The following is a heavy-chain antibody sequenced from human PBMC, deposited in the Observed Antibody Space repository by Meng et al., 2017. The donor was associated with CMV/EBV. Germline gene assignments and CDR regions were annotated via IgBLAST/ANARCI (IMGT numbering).Heavy chain of an antibody. CDR3: ATDLSRSTHYDFWSGYHVSSPDY. CDR2: ISYDGSNK. CDR1: A. Sequence: AMPWVRQAPGKWLEWVAVISYDGSNKYYADSVKGRFTISRDNSKNTLYLQMNSLRSEDTAVYYCATDLSRSTHYDFWSGYHVSSPDYWGQGTLVTVSS. J-gene: IGHJ4*02. D-gene: IGHD3-3*01. V-gene: IGHV3-30-3*01.